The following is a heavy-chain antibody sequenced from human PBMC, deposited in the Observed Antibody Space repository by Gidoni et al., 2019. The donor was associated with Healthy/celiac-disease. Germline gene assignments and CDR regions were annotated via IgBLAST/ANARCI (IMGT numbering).Heavy chain of an antibody. CDR1: GFTFSNAW. Sequence: EVQLVESGGGLVKPGGSLRLSCAASGFTFSNAWMSWVRQAPGKGLEWVGRIKSKTEGGTTDYAAPVKGRFTISRDDSKNTLYLQMNSLKTEDTAVYYCTTEGVNGRVRGSGTTFYYYYGMDVWGQGTTVTVSS. V-gene: IGHV3-15*01. CDR2: IKSKTEGGTT. J-gene: IGHJ6*02. CDR3: TTEGVNGRVRGSGTTFYYYYGMDV. D-gene: IGHD1-7*01.